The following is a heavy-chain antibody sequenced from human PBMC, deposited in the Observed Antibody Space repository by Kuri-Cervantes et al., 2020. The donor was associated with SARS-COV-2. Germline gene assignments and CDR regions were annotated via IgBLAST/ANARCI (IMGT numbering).Heavy chain of an antibody. J-gene: IGHJ6*02. V-gene: IGHV3-13*01. D-gene: IGHD2-2*01. CDR3: ARDPVSSTSFLYYYYGMDV. CDR1: GFTFSSYD. Sequence: GESLKISCAASGFTFSSYDMHWVRQATGKGLEWVSAIGTAGDTYYPGSVKGRFTISRENAKNSLYLQMNSLRAGDTAVYYCARDPVSSTSFLYYYYGMDVWGQGTTVTVSS. CDR2: IGTAGDT.